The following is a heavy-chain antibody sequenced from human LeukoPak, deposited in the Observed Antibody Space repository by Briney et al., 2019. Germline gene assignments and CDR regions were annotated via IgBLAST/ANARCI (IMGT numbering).Heavy chain of an antibody. D-gene: IGHD2-15*01. V-gene: IGHV3-33*06. CDR3: AKDGSGGGWKWFDP. J-gene: IGHJ5*02. CDR1: GFTFSSYG. CDR2: IWYDGSNK. Sequence: PGGSLRLSCGASGFTFSSYGFHWVRQAPGKGLEWVAVIWYDGSNKYYADSVKGRFTISRDNSKHPLYLQMNSLRAEDTAVYYCAKDGSGGGWKWFDPWGQGTLVTVSS.